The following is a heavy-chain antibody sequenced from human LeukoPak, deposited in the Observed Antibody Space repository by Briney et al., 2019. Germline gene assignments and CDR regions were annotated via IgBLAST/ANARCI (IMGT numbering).Heavy chain of an antibody. CDR2: ISSDGSNK. CDR3: ARESGVAGFDY. D-gene: IGHD6-19*01. J-gene: IGHJ4*02. V-gene: IGHV3-30*19. Sequence: GGSLRLSCAASGFTFSSYGMHWVRQTPGKGLEWVAVISSDGSNKYYADSVKGRFTISRDNSKNTLSLQMNSLRAEDTAVYYCARESGVAGFDYWGQGTLVTVSS. CDR1: GFTFSSYG.